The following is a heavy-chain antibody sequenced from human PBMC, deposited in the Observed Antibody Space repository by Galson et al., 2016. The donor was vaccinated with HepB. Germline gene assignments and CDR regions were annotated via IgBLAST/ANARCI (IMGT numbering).Heavy chain of an antibody. CDR3: VREYYGRLEQ. CDR2: TSNTSPTT. D-gene: IGHD2-21*01. CDR1: GFSLSHYG. J-gene: IGHJ4*02. Sequence: SLRLSCAVSGFSLSHYGMSWVRLAPGRGLEWISCTSNTSPTTYYADSVRGRFTTSRDNAQNSLYLEMNSLRDEDTAVYFCVREYYGRLEQWGQGTLVTVSS. V-gene: IGHV3-48*02.